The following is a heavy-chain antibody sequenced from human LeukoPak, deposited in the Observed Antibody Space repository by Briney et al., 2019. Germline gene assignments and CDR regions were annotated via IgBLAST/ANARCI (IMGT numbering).Heavy chain of an antibody. V-gene: IGHV3-43D*03. Sequence: PGGSLRLSCAASGFTFKDYAMHWVRQAPGKGLEWVALISWDSGNSYYADSVKGRFTIARDNSKNSLSLQMNSLRPEGTALYYCAKGPGAAVAKRYIQHWGQGTLVTVSS. CDR2: ISWDSGNS. D-gene: IGHD6-19*01. J-gene: IGHJ1*01. CDR1: GFTFKDYA. CDR3: AKGPGAAVAKRYIQH.